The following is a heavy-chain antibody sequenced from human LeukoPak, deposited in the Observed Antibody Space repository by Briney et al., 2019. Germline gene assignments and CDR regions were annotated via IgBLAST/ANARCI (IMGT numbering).Heavy chain of an antibody. CDR3: ASVRATTGWFDP. CDR1: GYTFTGYY. CDR2: INPNSGGT. Sequence: GASVKVSCKASGYTFTGYYMHWVRQAPGQGLEWMGRINPNSGGTNYAQKFQGRVTMTRDTFISTAYMELSRLRSDDTAVYYCASVRATTGWFDPWGQGTLVTVSS. D-gene: IGHD4-17*01. J-gene: IGHJ5*02. V-gene: IGHV1-2*06.